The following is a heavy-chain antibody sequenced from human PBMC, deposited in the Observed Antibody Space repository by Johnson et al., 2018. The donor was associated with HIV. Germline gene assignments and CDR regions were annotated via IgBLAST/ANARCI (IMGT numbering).Heavy chain of an antibody. V-gene: IGHV3-30*19. D-gene: IGHD3/OR15-3a*01. CDR1: GFTFSSYG. CDR3: ARDGLAANAFDT. Sequence: QVQLVESGGGVVQPGRSLRLSCAASGFTFSSYGMHWVRQAPGNGLEWVAVIWYDGSNKYYADSVKGRFTISRDNSKNTLYLQMNSLRAEDTAVYYCARDGLAANAFDTWGQGTMVTVSS. J-gene: IGHJ3*02. CDR2: IWYDGSNK.